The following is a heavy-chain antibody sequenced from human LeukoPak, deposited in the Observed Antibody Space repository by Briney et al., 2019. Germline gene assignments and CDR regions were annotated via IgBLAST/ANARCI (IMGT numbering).Heavy chain of an antibody. CDR2: INAYNGNT. V-gene: IGHV1-18*01. CDR1: GYTFTTYG. Sequence: ASVKVSCKTSGYTFTTYGISWVRQAPGQGLEWMGWINAYNGNTIYAQKLQGRVTMTTDTSANTAYIELRSLRSDDTAVYYCARASDLDSFDYWGQGTLVTVSS. J-gene: IGHJ4*02. CDR3: ARASDLDSFDY.